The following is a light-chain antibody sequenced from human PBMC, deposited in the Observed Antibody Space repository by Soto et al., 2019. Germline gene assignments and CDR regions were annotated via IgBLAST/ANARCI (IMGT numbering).Light chain of an antibody. V-gene: IGKV1-12*01. CDR3: QQATSCPFT. Sequence: DIQMTQSPSSVSASVGDRVTITCRASQGISSWLAWYQQKPGKAPKLLIYAASSWQSGVPSRFSGSRSGTDFTLTSISRRPEDFATYYCQQATSCPFTFGHGTKVDIK. CDR2: AAS. J-gene: IGKJ3*01. CDR1: QGISSW.